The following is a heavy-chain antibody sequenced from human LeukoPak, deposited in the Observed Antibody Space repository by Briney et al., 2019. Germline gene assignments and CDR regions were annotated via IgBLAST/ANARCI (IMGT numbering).Heavy chain of an antibody. Sequence: SETLSLTCTVSGDSISSGDYYWSWIRQPAGKGLEWIGRISSSGSTNYNPSLKSRVTISVDTSKNQFSLKLSSVTAADTAVYYCARGQGATVPQVGKNWFDPWGQGTRVTVSS. J-gene: IGHJ5*02. D-gene: IGHD1-26*01. CDR1: GDSISSGDYY. CDR2: ISSSGST. CDR3: ARGQGATVPQVGKNWFDP. V-gene: IGHV4-61*02.